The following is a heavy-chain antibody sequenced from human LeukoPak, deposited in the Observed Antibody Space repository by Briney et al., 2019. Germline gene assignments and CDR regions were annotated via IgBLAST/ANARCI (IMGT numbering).Heavy chain of an antibody. CDR3: ARITTGYSDLTRDFDY. Sequence: GASVKVSCKASGGTFSSYAISWMRQAPGQGLEWMGWISGYKGNTHYAQKFQGRVSMTTDTSASTAYMELSSLRSDDTAVYYCARITTGYSDLTRDFDYWGQGTLVTVSS. V-gene: IGHV1-18*01. CDR2: ISGYKGNT. D-gene: IGHD1-26*01. CDR1: GGTFSSYA. J-gene: IGHJ4*02.